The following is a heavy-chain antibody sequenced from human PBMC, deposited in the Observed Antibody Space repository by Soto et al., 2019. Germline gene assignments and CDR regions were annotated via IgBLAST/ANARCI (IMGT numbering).Heavy chain of an antibody. J-gene: IGHJ5*02. D-gene: IGHD4-4*01. CDR1: GGSISSYY. Sequence: SETLSLTCTVSGGSISSYYWSWIRQPPGKGLEWIGYIYYSGSTNYNPSLKSRVTISVDTSKNQFSLKLSSVTAADTAVYYCERQDYSNWFDPWGQGTLVTVSS. CDR3: ERQDYSNWFDP. CDR2: IYYSGST. V-gene: IGHV4-59*08.